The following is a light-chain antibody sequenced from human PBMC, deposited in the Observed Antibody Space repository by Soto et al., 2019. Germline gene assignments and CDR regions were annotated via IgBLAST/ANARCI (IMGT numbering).Light chain of an antibody. CDR2: LNSDGSH. CDR1: SGHSSYA. CDR3: QTWGTGPVV. J-gene: IGLJ2*01. Sequence: QLVLTQSPSASASLGASVKLTCTLSSGHSSYAIAWHQQQPEKGPRYLMKLNSDGSHSKGDGIPDRFSGSSSGAERYLTISSLQSEDEADYYCQTWGTGPVVFGGGTKVTVL. V-gene: IGLV4-69*01.